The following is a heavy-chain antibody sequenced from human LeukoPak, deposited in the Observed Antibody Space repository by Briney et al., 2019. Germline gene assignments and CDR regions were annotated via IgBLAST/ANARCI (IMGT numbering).Heavy chain of an antibody. V-gene: IGHV1-24*01. CDR2: FDPEDGET. Sequence: ASVKVSCKVSGYTLTELSMHWVRQAPGKGLEWMGGFDPEDGETIYAQKFQGRVTMTRNTSISTVYMELSSLRSEDTAVYYCARDTDSGDPSYWGQGTLVTVSS. CDR1: GYTLTELS. J-gene: IGHJ4*02. CDR3: ARDTDSGDPSY. D-gene: IGHD3-10*01.